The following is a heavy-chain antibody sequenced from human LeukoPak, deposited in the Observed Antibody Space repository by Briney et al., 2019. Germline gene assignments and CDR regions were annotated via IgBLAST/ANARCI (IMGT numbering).Heavy chain of an antibody. CDR1: GYTFTSYA. Sequence: ASVKVSCKASGYTFTSYAMNWVRQAPGQGLEWMGWINTNTGNPTYAQGFTGRFVFSLDTSVSTAYLQISSLKAEDTAVYYCARDIPFTRYYYYGMDVWGQGTTVTVSS. J-gene: IGHJ6*02. CDR3: ARDIPFTRYYYYGMDV. CDR2: INTNTGNP. V-gene: IGHV7-4-1*02.